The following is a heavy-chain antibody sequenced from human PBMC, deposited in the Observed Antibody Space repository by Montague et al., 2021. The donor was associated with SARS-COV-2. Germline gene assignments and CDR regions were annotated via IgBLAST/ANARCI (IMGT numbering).Heavy chain of an antibody. J-gene: IGHJ3*02. V-gene: IGHV3-30-3*01. Sequence: SLRLSCAASGFTFSSYAMHWVRQAQGKGLEWVAVISYDGSNKYYADSVKGRFTISRDNSKNTLYLQMNSLRAEDTAVYYCAREDPSFDAFDIWGQGTMVTVSS. CDR2: ISYDGSNK. CDR3: AREDPSFDAFDI. CDR1: GFTFSSYA.